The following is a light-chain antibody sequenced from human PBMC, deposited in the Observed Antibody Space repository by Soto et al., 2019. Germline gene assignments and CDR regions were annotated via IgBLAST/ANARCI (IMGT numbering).Light chain of an antibody. J-gene: IGKJ2*01. V-gene: IGKV3-15*01. Sequence: EMVMKQSPGTLSVSPGERDTLSGRASQSVSSNLAWYQQKPGQAPRLLIYGASTRATGIPARFSGRGSGTDFTLTISGLQSEDVSIYFCQHYNFWPHSLGQGSKVDIK. CDR3: QHYNFWPHS. CDR2: GAS. CDR1: QSVSSN.